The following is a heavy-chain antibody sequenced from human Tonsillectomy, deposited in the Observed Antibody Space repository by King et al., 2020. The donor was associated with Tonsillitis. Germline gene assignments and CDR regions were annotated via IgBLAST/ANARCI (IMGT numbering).Heavy chain of an antibody. CDR3: ARDSSAVLSGYWYDALDI. CDR2: IKRDGSQT. D-gene: IGHD3-22*01. CDR1: GFTFSTYW. V-gene: IGHV3-7*01. J-gene: IGHJ3*02. Sequence: VQLVESGGGLVQPGGSLRLSCAASGFTFSTYWLTWVRQAPGKGLEWVANIKRDGSQTYYVDSVKGRFTVSRDNAKNSLYLQMNSLRAEDTVIYYCARDSSAVLSGYWYDALDIWGQGTMVTVSS.